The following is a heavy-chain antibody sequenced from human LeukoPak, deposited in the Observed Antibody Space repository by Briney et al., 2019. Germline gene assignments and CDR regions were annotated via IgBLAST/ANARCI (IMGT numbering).Heavy chain of an antibody. J-gene: IGHJ4*02. Sequence: GGSLRLSCAASGFTFSSYSMNWVRQAPGKGLEWVSYISSSSSTIYYADSVKGRFTISRDNAKNSLYLQMNSLRAEDTAVYYCAREVDYGDYDIDYWGQGTLDTVSS. CDR1: GFTFSSYS. D-gene: IGHD4-17*01. CDR2: ISSSSSTI. V-gene: IGHV3-48*04. CDR3: AREVDYGDYDIDY.